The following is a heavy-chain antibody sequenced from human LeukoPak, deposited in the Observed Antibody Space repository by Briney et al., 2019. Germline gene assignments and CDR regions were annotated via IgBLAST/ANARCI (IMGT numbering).Heavy chain of an antibody. Sequence: PGGSLRLSCAASGFTFSSYSMNWVRQAPGKGLEWVSSISSSNNYIYYADSVKGRFTISRDNAKNSLYLQMNSLRVEDTAVYYCAKVAKYYYGSETYYFFEHWGQGTPVTVSS. CDR2: ISSSNNYI. CDR1: GFTFSSYS. D-gene: IGHD3-10*01. J-gene: IGHJ4*02. V-gene: IGHV3-21*01. CDR3: AKVAKYYYGSETYYFFEH.